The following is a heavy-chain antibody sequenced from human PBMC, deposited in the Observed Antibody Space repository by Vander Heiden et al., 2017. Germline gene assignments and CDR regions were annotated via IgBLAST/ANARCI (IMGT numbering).Heavy chain of an antibody. D-gene: IGHD5-18*01. J-gene: IGHJ4*02. Sequence: QVQLVQSGGGVVQPGRSLRLSCAASGFTLSGYAMHWVRQAPGKGLEWVAVISDDGSNKYYADSVKGRFTISRDNSKNTLYLQMNSLRAEDTAVYYCARDNRGYSWGGCFDYWGQGTLVTVSS. CDR2: ISDDGSNK. V-gene: IGHV3-30-3*01. CDR1: GFTLSGYA. CDR3: ARDNRGYSWGGCFDY.